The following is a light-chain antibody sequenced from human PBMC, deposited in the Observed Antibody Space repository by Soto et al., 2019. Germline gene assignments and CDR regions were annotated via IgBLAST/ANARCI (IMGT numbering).Light chain of an antibody. J-gene: IGKJ2*01. CDR2: VAS. V-gene: IGKV3-20*01. Sequence: EIVLTQSPGTLSLSPGERATLSCRASQSVISSSYLAWYQQKPGQAPRPIIYVASSRGTGIPARFSGSGAGTDFTLTISRLEPEDFAVYYCRQYGSSPSYTFGQGTKLEIK. CDR1: QSVISSSY. CDR3: RQYGSSPSYT.